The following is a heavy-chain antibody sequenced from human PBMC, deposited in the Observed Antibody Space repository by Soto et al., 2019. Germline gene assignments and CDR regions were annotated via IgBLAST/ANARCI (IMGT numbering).Heavy chain of an antibody. Sequence: QVHLVQSGAEVKTPGASVTISCKASGYTFSDYGIHWIRQAPGQRPEWLGWILCLNDRQEYSQKFQGRISFTRDTSASTEYMGLSRLRSEDTAVYYCARGRRTCTEKTCYTDFDFWGQGSLVSVSS. CDR1: GYTFSDYG. D-gene: IGHD2-2*02. CDR2: ILCLNDRQ. V-gene: IGHV1-3*01. J-gene: IGHJ4*02. CDR3: ARGRRTCTEKTCYTDFDF.